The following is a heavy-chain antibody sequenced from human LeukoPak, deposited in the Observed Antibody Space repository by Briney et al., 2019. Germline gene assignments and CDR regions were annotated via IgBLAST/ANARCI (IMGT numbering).Heavy chain of an antibody. V-gene: IGHV4-31*03. CDR3: ARRMVGSPRVVVPAASSAFDI. D-gene: IGHD2-2*01. CDR1: GGSISSGGYY. Sequence: PSQTLSLTCSVSGGSISSGGYYWSWIRQHPGKGLEWIGYIYYSGSTYYNTSLKSRVTISIDTSKNQFSLKLSSVTAADTAVYYCARRMVGSPRVVVPAASSAFDIWGQGTMVTVSS. CDR2: IYYSGST. J-gene: IGHJ3*02.